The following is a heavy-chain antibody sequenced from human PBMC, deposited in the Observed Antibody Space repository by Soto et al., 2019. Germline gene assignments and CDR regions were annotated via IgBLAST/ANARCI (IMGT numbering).Heavy chain of an antibody. D-gene: IGHD3-9*01. CDR1: SGSISSSNW. CDR3: ARLALRYFDWLTRIDAFDI. Sequence: QVQLQESGPGLVKPSGTLSLTCAVSSGSISSSNWWSWVRQPPGKGLEWIGEIYHSGSTNYNQSLKSRVTISVDKSKNQFSLKLSSVTAADTAVYYCARLALRYFDWLTRIDAFDIWGQGTMVTVSS. V-gene: IGHV4-4*02. CDR2: IYHSGST. J-gene: IGHJ3*02.